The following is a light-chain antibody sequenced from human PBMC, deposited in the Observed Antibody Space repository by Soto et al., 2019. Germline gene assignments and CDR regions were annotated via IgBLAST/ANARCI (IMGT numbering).Light chain of an antibody. CDR2: DVS. Sequence: DMQMTQPPSSLSASVGERVTISCRTIQTISTYLHWYQHKPGRAPRLLISDVSSLQSGVPGRLRGSGSETEFTLTITYLQPEDFATYYCQQSYSIHALTFGGGTKV. CDR1: QTISTY. J-gene: IGKJ4*01. CDR3: QQSYSIHALT. V-gene: IGKV1-39*01.